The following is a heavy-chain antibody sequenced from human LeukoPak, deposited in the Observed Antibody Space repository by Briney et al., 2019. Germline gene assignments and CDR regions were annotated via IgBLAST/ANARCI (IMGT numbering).Heavy chain of an antibody. Sequence: GGSLRLSCAASGFTFSSYAMHWVRQAPGKGLEWVAVISYDGSNKYYADSVKGRFTISRDNSKNTLYLQMNSPRAEDTAVYYCSRDGHMVATLGFDYWGQGTLVTVSS. J-gene: IGHJ4*02. D-gene: IGHD5-12*01. CDR2: ISYDGSNK. CDR3: SRDGHMVATLGFDY. V-gene: IGHV3-30-3*01. CDR1: GFTFSSYA.